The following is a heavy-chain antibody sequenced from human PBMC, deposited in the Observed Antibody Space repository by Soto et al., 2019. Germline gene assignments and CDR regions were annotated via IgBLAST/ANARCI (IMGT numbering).Heavy chain of an antibody. J-gene: IGHJ4*02. CDR2: ISSSSSDI. D-gene: IGHD5-18*01. V-gene: IGHV3-21*01. CDR1: GFTLSSYS. CDR3: ARRAYSYAIDY. Sequence: GGSLRLSCAASGFTLSSYSMNWVRQAPGKGLEWVSSISSSSSDIFYADSVKGRFTISRDNAKNSLYLQMNSLRVEDTAVYYCARRAYSYAIDYWGQGALVTVSS.